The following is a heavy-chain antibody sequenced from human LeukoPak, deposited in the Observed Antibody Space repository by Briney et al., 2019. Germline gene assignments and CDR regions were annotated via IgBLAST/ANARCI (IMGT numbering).Heavy chain of an antibody. CDR3: ARGPDYGDY. J-gene: IGHJ4*02. V-gene: IGHV4-34*01. CDR1: GGSFSGYY. Sequence: PSETLSLTCAVYGGSFSGYYWSWIRQPPGKGLEWIGEINHSGSTNYNPSLKSRVTISVDTSKNQFSLKLSSVTAADTAVYYCARGPDYGDYWGQGTLVTVSS. CDR2: INHSGST.